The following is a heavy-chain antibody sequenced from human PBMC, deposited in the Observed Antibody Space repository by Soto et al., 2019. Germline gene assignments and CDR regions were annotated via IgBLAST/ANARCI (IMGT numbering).Heavy chain of an antibody. J-gene: IGHJ6*02. CDR1: GFAFSTYA. V-gene: IGHV3-23*01. D-gene: IGHD6-13*01. CDR3: AKVTKRAAAGRYEYYKYGMDV. CDR2: ISGSGGSS. Sequence: PGGSLRLSCAASGFAFSTYAMTWVRQAPGKGLEWVSVISGSGGSSYYAASVKGLFTISRDNSKNTLYLQMNGLRAEDTALYYCAKVTKRAAAGRYEYYKYGMDVWGQGTTVTVSS.